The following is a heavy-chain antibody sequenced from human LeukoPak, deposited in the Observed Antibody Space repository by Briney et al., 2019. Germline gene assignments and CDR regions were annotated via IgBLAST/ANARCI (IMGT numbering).Heavy chain of an antibody. J-gene: IGHJ6*03. Sequence: SETLSLTCTVSGFSFSSGYYWGWIRQPPGKGLEWIGSIYHSGSTYYNSSLKSRVTISVDTSKNQFSLKLSSVTAADTAVYYCARIMVDHYYYYYYMDGWGKGTTVTVSS. CDR1: GFSFSSGYY. CDR3: ARIMVDHYYYYYYMDG. V-gene: IGHV4-38-2*02. CDR2: IYHSGST. D-gene: IGHD3-10*01.